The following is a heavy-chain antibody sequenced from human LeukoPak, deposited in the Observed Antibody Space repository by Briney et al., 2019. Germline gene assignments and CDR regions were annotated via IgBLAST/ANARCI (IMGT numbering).Heavy chain of an antibody. Sequence: SETLSLTCTVSGGSISSADYYWSWTRQHPGKGLEWIGYIYYSGSTYYNPSLKSRVTISVDTSKNQFSLKLSSVTAADTAVYYCARVLRSSGSPDYWGQGTLVTVSS. CDR1: GGSISSADYY. J-gene: IGHJ4*02. D-gene: IGHD3-22*01. V-gene: IGHV4-31*03. CDR3: ARVLRSSGSPDY. CDR2: IYYSGST.